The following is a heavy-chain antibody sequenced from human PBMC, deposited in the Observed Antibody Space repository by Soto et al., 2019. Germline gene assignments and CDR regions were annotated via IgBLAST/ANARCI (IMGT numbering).Heavy chain of an antibody. V-gene: IGHV4-39*01. CDR2: IYYSGST. CDR1: GGSISSSSYY. D-gene: IGHD7-27*01. J-gene: IGHJ6*02. Sequence: SETLSLTCTVSGGSISSSSYYWGWIRQPPGKGLEWIGSIYYSGSTYYNPSLKSRVTISVDTSKNQFSLKLSSVTAADTAVYYCARLGIVDYYYYGMDVWGQGTTDTVSS. CDR3: ARLGIVDYYYYGMDV.